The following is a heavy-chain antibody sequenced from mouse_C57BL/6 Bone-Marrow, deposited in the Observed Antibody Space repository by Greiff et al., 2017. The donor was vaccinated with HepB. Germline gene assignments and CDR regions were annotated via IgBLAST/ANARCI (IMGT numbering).Heavy chain of an antibody. V-gene: IGHV7-3*01. D-gene: IGHD1-1*01. CDR3: ARYAYGSLDY. CDR1: GFTFTDYY. Sequence: EVKLVESGGGLVQPGGSLSLSCAASGFTFTDYYMRWVRQPPGKALEWLGFIRNKANGYTTEYSASVTGRFTISRDNSQSILYLQMNALRAEDSATYYCARYAYGSLDYWGQGTTLTVSS. J-gene: IGHJ2*01. CDR2: IRNKANGYTT.